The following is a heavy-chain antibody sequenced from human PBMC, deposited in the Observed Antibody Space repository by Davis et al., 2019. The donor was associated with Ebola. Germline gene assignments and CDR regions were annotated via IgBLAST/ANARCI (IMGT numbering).Heavy chain of an antibody. CDR2: INPSGGGT. CDR3: ARAVAGLYYFDY. V-gene: IGHV1-46*03. J-gene: IGHJ4*02. CDR1: GYTFTSYY. Sequence: ASVKVSCKASGYTFTSYYMHWVRQAPGQGLEWMGIINPSGGGTTYAQKFQGRVTMTRDTSTSTVYMELSSLRSEDTAVYYCARAVAGLYYFDYWGQGTLVTVSS. D-gene: IGHD6-19*01.